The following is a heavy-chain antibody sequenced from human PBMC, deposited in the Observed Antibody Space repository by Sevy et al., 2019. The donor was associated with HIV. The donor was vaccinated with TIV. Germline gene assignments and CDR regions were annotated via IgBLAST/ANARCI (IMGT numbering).Heavy chain of an antibody. CDR2: ISWNSGGI. J-gene: IGHJ6*02. D-gene: IGHD2-2*01. Sequence: GGSLRLSCAASGFTFDDYGMHWIRQTPGKGLEWVSSISWNSGGIAYAASVEGRFTISRDNAKNSLYLQMNSLRAEDTALYYCVKDKESRVIIPAAMAFYGMDVWGQGTTVTVSS. V-gene: IGHV3-9*01. CDR1: GFTFDDYG. CDR3: VKDKESRVIIPAAMAFYGMDV.